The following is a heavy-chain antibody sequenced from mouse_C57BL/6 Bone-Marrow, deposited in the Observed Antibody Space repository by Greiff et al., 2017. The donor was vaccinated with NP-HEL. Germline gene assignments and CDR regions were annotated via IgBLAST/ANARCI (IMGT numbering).Heavy chain of an antibody. CDR1: GFTFSDYG. J-gene: IGHJ4*01. Sequence: VQLKESGGGLVKPGGSLKLSCAASGFTFSDYGMHWVRQAPEKGLEWVAYISSGSSTIYYADTVTGRFTISRDNAKNTLFLQMTSLRSEDTAMYYCARGAVVATKAMDYWGQGTSVTVSS. D-gene: IGHD1-1*01. CDR3: ARGAVVATKAMDY. CDR2: ISSGSSTI. V-gene: IGHV5-17*01.